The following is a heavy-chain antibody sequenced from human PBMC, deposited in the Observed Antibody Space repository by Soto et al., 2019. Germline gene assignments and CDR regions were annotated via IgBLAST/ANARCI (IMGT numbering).Heavy chain of an antibody. Sequence: EVQLVESGGGLVQPGGSLRLSCAASGFTFSDHYMDWVLQAPGKGLEWVGRIRKKTDSYTPEYAASVNGRFTISRDDSENSLWLQMNSLKTEDTAVYYCARLSGRDYVYAYWGHGTRVALSS. V-gene: IGHV3-72*01. J-gene: IGHJ4*01. D-gene: IGHD4-17*01. CDR2: IRKKTDSYTP. CDR1: GFTFSDHY. CDR3: ARLSGRDYVYAY.